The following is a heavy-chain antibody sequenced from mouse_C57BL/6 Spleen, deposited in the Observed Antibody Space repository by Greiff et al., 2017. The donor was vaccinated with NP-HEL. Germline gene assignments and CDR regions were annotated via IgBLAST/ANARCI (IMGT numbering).Heavy chain of an antibody. CDR2: IYPRSGNT. CDR3: ARYVYDGYWGFAY. CDR1: GYTFTSYG. J-gene: IGHJ3*01. Sequence: VQLQQSGAELARPGASVKLSCKASGYTFTSYGISWVKQRTGQGLEWIGEIYPRSGNTYYNEKFKGKATLTADKSSSTAYMELRSLTSEDSAVYFCARYVYDGYWGFAYWGQGTLVTVSA. V-gene: IGHV1-81*01. D-gene: IGHD2-3*01.